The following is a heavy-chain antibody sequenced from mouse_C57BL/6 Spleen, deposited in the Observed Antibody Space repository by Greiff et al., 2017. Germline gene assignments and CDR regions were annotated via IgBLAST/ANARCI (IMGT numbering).Heavy chain of an antibody. V-gene: IGHV1-61*01. CDR3: ARGNAMDY. CDR1: GYTFTSYW. J-gene: IGHJ4*01. Sequence: QVQLQQPGAELVRPGSSVKLSCKASGYTFTSYWMDWVKQRPGQGLEWIGNIYPSDSETHYNQKFKDKATLTVDKSSSTAYMQLSSLTSEDSAGYYCARGNAMDYWGQGTSVTVSS. CDR2: IYPSDSET.